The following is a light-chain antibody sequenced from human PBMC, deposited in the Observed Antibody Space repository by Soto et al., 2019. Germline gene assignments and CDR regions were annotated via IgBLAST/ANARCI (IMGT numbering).Light chain of an antibody. Sequence: EIVMTQSPATLSVSPVERVTFSCRASQSVSTRLAWYQHKPGQAPRLLISGASTGATGIPPRFSGSGSGTDFTLTVNSLQSEDIAVYYCQQYNTWPLITFGPGTRLEIK. CDR1: QSVSTR. J-gene: IGKJ5*01. V-gene: IGKV3-15*01. CDR2: GAS. CDR3: QQYNTWPLIT.